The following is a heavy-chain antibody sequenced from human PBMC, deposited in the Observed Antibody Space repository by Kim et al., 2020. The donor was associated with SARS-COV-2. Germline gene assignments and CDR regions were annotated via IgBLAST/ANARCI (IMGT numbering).Heavy chain of an antibody. CDR1: GFTFSDYY. V-gene: IGHV3-11*01. J-gene: IGHJ4*02. Sequence: GGSLRLSCAASGFTFSDYYMSWIRQAPGKGLEWVSYISSSGSTIYYADSVKGRFTISRDNAKNSLYLQMNSLRAEDTAVYYCARVIGPHDYGDYEGTYGYWGQGTLVTVSS. CDR2: ISSSGSTI. CDR3: ARVIGPHDYGDYEGTYGY. D-gene: IGHD4-17*01.